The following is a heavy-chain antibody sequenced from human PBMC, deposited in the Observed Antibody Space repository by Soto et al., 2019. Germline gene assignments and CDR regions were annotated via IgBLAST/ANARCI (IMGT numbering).Heavy chain of an antibody. J-gene: IGHJ6*02. CDR2: IIPIFGTA. Sequence: QVQLVQSGAEVKKPGSSVKVSCKASGGTFSSYAISWVRQAPGQGLEWMGGIIPIFGTANYAQKIQGRVTITADESTSTAYMELSSLRSEDTAVYYCARDSDIVATPVGYYYGMDVWGQGTTVTVSS. CDR3: ARDSDIVATPVGYYYGMDV. V-gene: IGHV1-69*01. D-gene: IGHD5-12*01. CDR1: GGTFSSYA.